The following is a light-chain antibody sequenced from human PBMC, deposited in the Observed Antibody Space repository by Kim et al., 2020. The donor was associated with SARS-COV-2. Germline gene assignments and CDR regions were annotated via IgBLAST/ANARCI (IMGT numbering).Light chain of an antibody. J-gene: IGLJ1*01. V-gene: IGLV1-40*01. CDR3: QSYDSSLSALYV. CDR1: SSNIGAGYD. CDR2: GTS. Sequence: VTISGTRSSSNIGAGYDVHWDQQLPGTAPKLLIYGTSNRPSGVPDRFSGSKSGTSASLAITGLQAEDEADYYCQSYDSSLSALYVFGTGTKVTVL.